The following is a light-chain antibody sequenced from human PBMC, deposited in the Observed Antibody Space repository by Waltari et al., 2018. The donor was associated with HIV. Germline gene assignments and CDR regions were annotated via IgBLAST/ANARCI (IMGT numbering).Light chain of an antibody. CDR3: QTWGTGIQV. J-gene: IGLJ2*01. Sequence: QVVLTQPPSASASLGASVKLTCTLSSGHINYVIAWHPQQPPKGPRFLMKLNIDGRHSKGDGIPDRFSGSSSGAERYLTISSLQSEDEADYFCQTWGTGIQVFGGGTRLTVL. CDR1: SGHINYV. CDR2: LNIDGRH. V-gene: IGLV4-69*01.